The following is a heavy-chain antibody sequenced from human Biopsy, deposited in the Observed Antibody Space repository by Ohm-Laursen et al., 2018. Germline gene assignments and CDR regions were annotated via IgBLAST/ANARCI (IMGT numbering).Heavy chain of an antibody. Sequence: GTLSLTCTVSGDSVTKYYWSWIRQPPGKGLEWIGHIYYSVMTNYNPSLQSRVSISVDTSRNQVSLTLSSVTAADTAVYCCARDSGILNYGNFKYYHYYGMDAWGQGTKVTVSS. CDR3: ARDSGILNYGNFKYYHYYGMDA. V-gene: IGHV4-59*02. D-gene: IGHD4-11*01. J-gene: IGHJ6*02. CDR2: IYYSVMT. CDR1: GDSVTKYY.